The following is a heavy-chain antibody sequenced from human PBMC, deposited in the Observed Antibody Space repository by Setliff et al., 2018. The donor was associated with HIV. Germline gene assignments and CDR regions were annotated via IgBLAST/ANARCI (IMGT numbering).Heavy chain of an antibody. V-gene: IGHV3-73*01. CDR1: GIIFSNNW. Sequence: PGGSLRLSCAASGIIFSNNWMHWVRQVPGKGLVWIGRIRTKINNYATTYTASVKDRFIISRDGSKNTAFLQMNSLKSEDTAVYYCTGWGSGWPQNYWGQGTLVTVSS. CDR2: IRTKINNYAT. CDR3: TGWGSGWPQNY. J-gene: IGHJ4*02. D-gene: IGHD6-19*01.